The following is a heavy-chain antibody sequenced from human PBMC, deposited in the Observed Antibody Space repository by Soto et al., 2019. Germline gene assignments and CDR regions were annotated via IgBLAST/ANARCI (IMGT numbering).Heavy chain of an antibody. V-gene: IGHV1-18*01. Sequence: QVHLVQSGVEVKKPGASVKVSCKASGYSFSTYGISWVRQAPGQGLEWMGWISGLNGNTNYAQNLQGRVTMTTDKSTSKAYMELRSLGFDDTAMYYCARDLFGEDGAGYFDYWGQGTLVTVSS. J-gene: IGHJ4*02. CDR2: ISGLNGNT. D-gene: IGHD3-10*01. CDR3: ARDLFGEDGAGYFDY. CDR1: GYSFSTYG.